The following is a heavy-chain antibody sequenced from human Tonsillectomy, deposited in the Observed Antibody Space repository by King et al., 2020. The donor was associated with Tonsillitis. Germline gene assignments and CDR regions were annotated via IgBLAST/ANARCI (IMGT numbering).Heavy chain of an antibody. J-gene: IGHJ3*01. CDR3: AISDDYGGDNQGVDAFDF. CDR1: GYRFTNYY. D-gene: IGHD4-23*01. V-gene: IGHV1-2*02. Sequence: QLVQSGAEVKKPGASVKVSCKASGYRFTNYYIYWVRQAPGQGLEWMGWINPNSGGTNYAQKFQGRVTMTRDTSISTAYMDLSGLRSDDTAVYYCAISDDYGGDNQGVDAFDFWGQGTMVTVSS. CDR2: INPNSGGT.